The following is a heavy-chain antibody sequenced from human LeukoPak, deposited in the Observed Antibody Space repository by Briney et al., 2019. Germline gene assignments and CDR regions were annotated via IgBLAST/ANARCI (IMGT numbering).Heavy chain of an antibody. CDR2: ISPGGGPT. D-gene: IGHD3-10*01. CDR1: GFPFSSHG. J-gene: IGHJ4*02. CDR3: VRGLYGSFDY. Sequence: GGSLRLSCAGSGFPFSSHGMDWVRQAPGKGLEWVSGISPGGGPTYYADSVRGRFTISRDDSKNTLYLQMTSLRAEDTAVYYCVRGLYGSFDYWGQGTLVTVSS. V-gene: IGHV3-23*01.